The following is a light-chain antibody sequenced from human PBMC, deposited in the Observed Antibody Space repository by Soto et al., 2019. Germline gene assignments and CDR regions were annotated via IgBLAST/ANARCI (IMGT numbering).Light chain of an antibody. J-gene: IGLJ1*01. CDR3: CSYEGSSSYD. CDR2: GVS. CDR1: SSDVGDYNY. V-gene: IGLV2-11*01. Sequence: QSALTQPRSVSXXLGQSVTISCTGTSSDVGDYNYVSWYQHYPGKAPKLMIYGVSKRPSGVPDRFSGSKSGNTASLTISGLQAEDEADYYCCSYEGSSSYDFGTGTKVTV.